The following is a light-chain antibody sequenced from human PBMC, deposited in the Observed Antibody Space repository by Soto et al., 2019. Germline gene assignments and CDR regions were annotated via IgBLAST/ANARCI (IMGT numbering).Light chain of an antibody. V-gene: IGKV1-5*01. CDR3: QHYNSYPFT. CDR2: DAS. J-gene: IGKJ4*01. CDR1: QSLDRW. Sequence: DIQMTQSPSALSASVGDRVTITCRASQSLDRWFAWYQQKPGKAPNLLIYDASTSESGVPSRFSGSGSGTEFTLTITSLQPGDSATYYCQHYNSYPFTFGGGTKVEIK.